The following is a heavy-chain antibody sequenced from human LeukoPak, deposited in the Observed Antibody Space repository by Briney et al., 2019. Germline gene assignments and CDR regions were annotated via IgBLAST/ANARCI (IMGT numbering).Heavy chain of an antibody. CDR2: IRSKANSYAT. Sequence: GGSLRLSCAASGFTFSSYGMNWVRQAPGKGLEWVGRIRSKANSYATAYAASVKGRFTISRDDSKNTAYLQMNSLKTEDTAVYYCTILNYYDSSGNLDYWGQGTLVTVSS. V-gene: IGHV3-73*01. CDR3: TILNYYDSSGNLDY. J-gene: IGHJ4*02. CDR1: GFTFSSYG. D-gene: IGHD3-22*01.